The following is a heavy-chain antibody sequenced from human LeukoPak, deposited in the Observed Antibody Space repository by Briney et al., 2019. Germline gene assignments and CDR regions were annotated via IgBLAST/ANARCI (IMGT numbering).Heavy chain of an antibody. CDR1: GFTFSSYW. V-gene: IGHV3-23*01. CDR3: AKDYRISQMVRGDFDY. CDR2: ISGSGGST. J-gene: IGHJ4*02. Sequence: GGSLRLSCAASGFTFSSYWMHWVRQAPGKGLEWVSAISGSGGSTYYADSVKGRFTISRDNSKNTLYLQMNSLRAEDTAVYYCAKDYRISQMVRGDFDYWGQGTLVTVSS. D-gene: IGHD3-10*01.